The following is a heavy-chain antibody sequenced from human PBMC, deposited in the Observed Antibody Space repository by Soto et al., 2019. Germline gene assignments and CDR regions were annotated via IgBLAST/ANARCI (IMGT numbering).Heavy chain of an antibody. CDR1: GGSISTYY. J-gene: IGHJ4*02. V-gene: IGHV4-59*08. Sequence: QVQLHESGPGLVKPSETLSLTCTVSGGSISTYYWSWVRQPPGKGLEFLGYIYYSGTTNYNPSLKSRVTISVDTSKNQFSLRLSSVTAADTAVYYCARGYCSGGTCYSRFFDYWGQGTLVTVSS. CDR3: ARGYCSGGTCYSRFFDY. D-gene: IGHD2-15*01. CDR2: IYYSGTT.